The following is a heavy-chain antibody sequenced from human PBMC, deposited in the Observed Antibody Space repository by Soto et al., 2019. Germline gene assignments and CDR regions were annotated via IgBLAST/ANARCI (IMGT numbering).Heavy chain of an antibody. Sequence: EVQLVESGGGLVKPGGSLRLSCAASGFTYSSYSMIWVRQAPGKGLEWVSSISSSSSYIYYADSVKGRFTISRDTAKNSLYLQMNRLRAEDTAVYYCASEQWAGGMDVWGQGTTVTVSS. CDR3: ASEQWAGGMDV. V-gene: IGHV3-21*01. CDR1: GFTYSSYS. CDR2: ISSSSSYI. D-gene: IGHD6-19*01. J-gene: IGHJ6*02.